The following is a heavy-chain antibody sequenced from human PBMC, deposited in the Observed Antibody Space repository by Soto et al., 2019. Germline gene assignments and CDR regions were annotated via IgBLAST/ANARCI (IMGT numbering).Heavy chain of an antibody. CDR2: ISYDGSNK. D-gene: IGHD6-19*01. CDR1: GFTFSSYA. Sequence: QVQLVESGGGVVQPGRSLRLSCAASGFTFSSYAMHWVRQAPGKGLEWVAVISYDGSNKYYADSVKGRFTISRDISKNTLYLQMNSLRAEDTAVYYCAREGIAVAGTLDYWGQGTLVTVSS. CDR3: AREGIAVAGTLDY. J-gene: IGHJ4*02. V-gene: IGHV3-30-3*01.